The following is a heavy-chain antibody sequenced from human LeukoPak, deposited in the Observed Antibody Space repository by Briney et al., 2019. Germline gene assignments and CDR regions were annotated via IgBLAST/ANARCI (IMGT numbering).Heavy chain of an antibody. CDR1: GFTFSSHA. CDR2: LSGSGYNT. J-gene: IGHJ4*02. CDR3: AKDPYGTRYFDY. D-gene: IGHD2-2*01. Sequence: GGSLRLSCAASGFTFSSHALSWVRQAPGKGLEWLSSLSGSGYNTYYADSVKGRFTISRDNSKNTVYLQMNSLRAEDTAVYYCAKDPYGTRYFDYWGQGTLVTVSS. V-gene: IGHV3-23*01.